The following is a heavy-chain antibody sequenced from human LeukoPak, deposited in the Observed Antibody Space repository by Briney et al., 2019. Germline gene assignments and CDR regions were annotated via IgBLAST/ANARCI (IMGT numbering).Heavy chain of an antibody. CDR1: GFTFSSYS. CDR2: ISSSSSYI. D-gene: IGHD2-15*01. CDR3: AREAAVVAVTFDY. J-gene: IGHJ4*02. V-gene: IGHV3-21*01. Sequence: GGSLRLSCAASGFTFSSYSMNWVRQAPGKGLEWVSSISSSSSYIYYADSVKGRFTISRDNAKNSLYLQMNNLRAEDTAVYYCAREAAVVAVTFDYWGQGTLVTVSS.